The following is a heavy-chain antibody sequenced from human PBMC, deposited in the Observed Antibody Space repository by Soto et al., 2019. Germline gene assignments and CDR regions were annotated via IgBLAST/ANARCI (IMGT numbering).Heavy chain of an antibody. CDR2: IIPIFGTA. D-gene: IGHD3-10*01. J-gene: IGHJ5*02. Sequence: ASVKVSCKASRGTFSSYAISWLRQAPGQGLEWMGGIIPIFGTANYAQKFQGRVTITADESTSTAYMELSSLRSEDTAVYYCAREGYYGSGSYGKTFDPWGQGTLVTVSS. CDR3: AREGYYGSGSYGKTFDP. CDR1: RGTFSSYA. V-gene: IGHV1-69*13.